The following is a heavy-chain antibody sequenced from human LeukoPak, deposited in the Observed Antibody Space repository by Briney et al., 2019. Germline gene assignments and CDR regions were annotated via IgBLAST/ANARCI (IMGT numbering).Heavy chain of an antibody. V-gene: IGHV4-61*08. D-gene: IGHD5-12*01. CDR2: IYYSGST. J-gene: IGHJ6*02. CDR1: GGSISSGDYY. Sequence: PSQTLSLTCTVSGGSISSGDYYWSWIRQPPGKGREWIGYIYYSGSTNYNPTLKSRVTISVDTSKNQFSLKLSSVTAADTAVYYCARGRSGYDRNYYGMDVWGQGTTVTVSS. CDR3: ARGRSGYDRNYYGMDV.